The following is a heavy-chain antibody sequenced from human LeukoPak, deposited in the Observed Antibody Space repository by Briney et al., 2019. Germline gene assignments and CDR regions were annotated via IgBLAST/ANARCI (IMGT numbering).Heavy chain of an antibody. CDR1: GFTFINAW. D-gene: IGHD6-13*01. V-gene: IGHV3-7*05. Sequence: GGSLRLSCAASGFTFINAWMSWVRQAPGKGLEWVANIKQDGSEKYYVDSVKGRFTISRDNAKNSLYLQMNSLRAEDTAVYYCARRGGSSWYNWFDPWGQGTLVTVSS. CDR3: ARRGGSSWYNWFDP. CDR2: IKQDGSEK. J-gene: IGHJ5*02.